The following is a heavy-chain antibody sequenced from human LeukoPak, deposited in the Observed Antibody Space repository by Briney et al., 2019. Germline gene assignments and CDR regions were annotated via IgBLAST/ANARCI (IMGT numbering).Heavy chain of an antibody. V-gene: IGHV3-7*03. CDR2: INRDGSER. CDR3: ARRNAMDV. Sequence: SGGSLRLSCAASGFTFSNYWMTWVRQAPGKGLEWVAIINRDGSERYYVDSVKGRFTISRDDAKSSLYLQMNSLRAEDTAVYYCARRNAMDVWGQGTTVIVFS. CDR1: GFTFSNYW. J-gene: IGHJ6*02.